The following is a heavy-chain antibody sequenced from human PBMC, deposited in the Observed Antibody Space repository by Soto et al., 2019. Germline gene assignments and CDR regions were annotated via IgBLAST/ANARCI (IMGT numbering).Heavy chain of an antibody. V-gene: IGHV1-46*03. CDR3: AREGQQGLVRGRGGMDV. D-gene: IGHD6-19*01. J-gene: IGHJ6*02. CDR1: GYTFTSYY. Sequence: QVQLVQSGAEVKKPGASVKVSCKASGYTFTSYYMHLVRQAPGQGLEWMGIINPSGGSTSYAQKCQGRVPMIRDASTRPVDVELRSLRSEYGAVYYCAREGQQGLVRGRGGMDVWGQGTTVTVSS. CDR2: INPSGGST.